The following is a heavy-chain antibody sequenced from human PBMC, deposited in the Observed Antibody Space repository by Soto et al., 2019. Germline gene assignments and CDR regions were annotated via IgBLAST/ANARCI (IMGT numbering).Heavy chain of an antibody. V-gene: IGHV4-59*01. CDR3: ARGGRAPSNFDY. CDR1: GGSISSYY. J-gene: IGHJ4*02. Sequence: SETLSLTCTVSGGSISSYYWSWIRQPPGKGLEWIGYIYYSGSTNYNPSLKSRVTISVDTSKNQFSLKLSSVTAADTAVYYCARGGRAPSNFDYWGQGTLVTAPQ. CDR2: IYYSGST. D-gene: IGHD3-16*01.